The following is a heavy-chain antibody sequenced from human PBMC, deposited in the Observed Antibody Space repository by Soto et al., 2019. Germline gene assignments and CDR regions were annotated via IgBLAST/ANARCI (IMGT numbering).Heavy chain of an antibody. D-gene: IGHD6-13*01. J-gene: IGHJ4*02. CDR3: ARGRGEQQLVPFDY. V-gene: IGHV3-33*01. CDR2: IWYDGSNK. CDR1: GFTFSSYG. Sequence: GGSLRLSCAASGFTFSSYGMHWVRQAPGKGLEWVAVIWYDGSNKYYADSVKGRFTISRDNSKNTLYLQMNSLRAEDTAVYYCARGRGEQQLVPFDYWGQGTLVTVSS.